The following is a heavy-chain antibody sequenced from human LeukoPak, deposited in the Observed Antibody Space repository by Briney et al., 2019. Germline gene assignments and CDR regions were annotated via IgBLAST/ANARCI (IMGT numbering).Heavy chain of an antibody. CDR3: AKGEIGLDY. V-gene: IGHV3-9*01. D-gene: IGHD2/OR15-2a*01. CDR1: GFTFDDYA. Sequence: GRSLRLSCAASGFTFDDYAMHWVRQAPGKGLEWVSGISWNSGSIGYADSVKGRFTISRDNSKNSLYLQMNSLRTEDTALYYCAKGEIGLDYWGQGTLVTVSS. CDR2: ISWNSGSI. J-gene: IGHJ4*02.